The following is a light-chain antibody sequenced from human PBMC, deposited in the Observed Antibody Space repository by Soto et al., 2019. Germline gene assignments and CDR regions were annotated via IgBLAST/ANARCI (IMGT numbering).Light chain of an antibody. V-gene: IGLV2-14*01. J-gene: IGLJ2*01. Sequence: QSALTQPASVSGSPGQSITISCTGTSGDVGGYNYVSWYQHHPDRAPKLIIYEVSNRPSGISNRFSGSKSGNTASLTISGLQAEDEADYYCSSFTSSTTLVFGGGTKLTVL. CDR3: SSFTSSTTLV. CDR2: EVS. CDR1: SGDVGGYNY.